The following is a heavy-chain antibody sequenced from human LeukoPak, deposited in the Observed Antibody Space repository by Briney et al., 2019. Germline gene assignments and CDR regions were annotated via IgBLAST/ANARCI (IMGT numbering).Heavy chain of an antibody. CDR3: ARGGPGRSFDY. J-gene: IGHJ4*02. D-gene: IGHD1-26*01. CDR1: GYTFTAYY. CDR2: ISPSTGGT. V-gene: IGHV1-2*02. Sequence: ASVTVSYKASGYTFTAYYIHWVRQAPGQGLEWMGWISPSTGGTNYAQKFQGRVTITRDTSINTAYMDLSRLTSDDTALYYCARGGPGRSFDYWGQGTLVTVSS.